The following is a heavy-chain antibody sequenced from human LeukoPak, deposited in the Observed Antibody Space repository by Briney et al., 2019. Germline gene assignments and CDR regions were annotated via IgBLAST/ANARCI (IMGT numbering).Heavy chain of an antibody. CDR2: ISGSGVTT. CDR1: GFTFSDYY. V-gene: IGHV3-23*01. CDR3: TKSPFSGSYRFED. D-gene: IGHD1-26*01. J-gene: IGHJ4*02. Sequence: GGSLRLSCAASGFTFSDYYMSWVRQAPGQGLEWVSVISGSGVTTYYADSVKGRLSISRANSKNTLWLQMSSLRAEDTAVYFCTKSPFSGSYRFEDWGQGTLVTVSS.